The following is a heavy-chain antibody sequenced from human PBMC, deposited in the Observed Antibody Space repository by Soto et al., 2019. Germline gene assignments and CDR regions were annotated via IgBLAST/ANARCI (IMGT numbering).Heavy chain of an antibody. CDR1: GYTFTSYA. Sequence: ASVKVSCKASGYTFTSYAMHWVRQAPGQRLEWMGWINAGNGNTKYSQKFQGRVTITRDTSASTAYMELSSLRSEDTAVYYCARDRPLYDILTGYYYYYGMDVWGQGTTVTVSS. D-gene: IGHD3-9*01. J-gene: IGHJ6*02. CDR3: ARDRPLYDILTGYYYYYGMDV. V-gene: IGHV1-3*01. CDR2: INAGNGNT.